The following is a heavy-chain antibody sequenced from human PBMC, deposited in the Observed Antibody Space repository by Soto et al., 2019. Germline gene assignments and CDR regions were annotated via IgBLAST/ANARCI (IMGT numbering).Heavy chain of an antibody. D-gene: IGHD5-12*01. CDR1: GFTFRNSD. J-gene: IGHJ4*02. CDR2: ISGNGDTR. CDR3: ATLGYTRHFDF. Sequence: EVHLLESGGGLVQPGGSLRLSCAASGFTFRNSDLSWVRQSPGKGLEWVSFISGNGDTRYYTDSVKGRFIISRDNSKNTLFLQMNILRAEDTAIYYCATLGYTRHFDFWGQGTLVAVSS. V-gene: IGHV3-23*01.